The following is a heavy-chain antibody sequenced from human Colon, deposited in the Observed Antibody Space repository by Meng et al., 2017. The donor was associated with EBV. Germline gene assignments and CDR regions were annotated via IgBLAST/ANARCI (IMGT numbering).Heavy chain of an antibody. CDR2: MYHSGTT. J-gene: IGHJ4*02. Sequence: PLQESGPGLVKPSGTLSPTCVVSGGSISSSYWWTWVRQSPGKGLEWIGEMYHSGTTNYNPSLKSRVTISMGKSNNQLSLKLNSVTAADTAVYYCATQESRDGHNPYWGQGTLVTVSS. D-gene: IGHD5-24*01. CDR1: GGSISSSYW. V-gene: IGHV4-4*02. CDR3: ATQESRDGHNPY.